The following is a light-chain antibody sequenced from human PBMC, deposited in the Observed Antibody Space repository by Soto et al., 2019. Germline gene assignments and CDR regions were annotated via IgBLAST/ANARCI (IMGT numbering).Light chain of an antibody. CDR2: NNN. J-gene: IGLJ2*01. CDR1: ISNIGSNA. V-gene: IGLV1-44*01. CDR3: AAWDDSLNGPV. Sequence: QSVLTQPPSASGTPGQRVTISCSGSISNIGSNAVNWYQQLPGTAPKLLVYNNNQRPSGVPDRFSGSKSGTSASLAISGLQSADEADYYCAAWDDSLNGPVFGGGTKLT.